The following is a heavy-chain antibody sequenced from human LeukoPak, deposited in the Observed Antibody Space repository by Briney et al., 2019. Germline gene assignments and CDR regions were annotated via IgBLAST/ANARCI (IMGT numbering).Heavy chain of an antibody. Sequence: GESLKISCKGSGYSFTSYWIGWVRQMPGKGLEWMGIIYPGDSDTRYSPSFQGQVTISADNSISTAYLQWSSLKASDTAMYYCARGYYYDSSGYYYAGAFDIWGQGTMVTVSS. V-gene: IGHV5-51*01. CDR2: IYPGDSDT. D-gene: IGHD3-22*01. CDR3: ARGYYYDSSGYYYAGAFDI. J-gene: IGHJ3*02. CDR1: GYSFTSYW.